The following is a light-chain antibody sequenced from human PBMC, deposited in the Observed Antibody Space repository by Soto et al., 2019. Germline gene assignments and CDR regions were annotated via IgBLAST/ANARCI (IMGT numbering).Light chain of an antibody. CDR1: QSVSSN. J-gene: IGKJ1*01. Sequence: IGMSHSPAALSVYTGERATLSCRASQSVSSNLAWYQQKPGQAPRLLIYGASTRATGIPARFSGSGSGTEFTLTISSLQSEDFAVYYCQQYNNWPRTFGQGTKVDIK. CDR3: QQYNNWPRT. V-gene: IGKV3-15*01. CDR2: GAS.